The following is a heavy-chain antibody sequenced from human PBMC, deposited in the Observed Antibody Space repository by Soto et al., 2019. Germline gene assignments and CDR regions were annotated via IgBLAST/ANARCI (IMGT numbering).Heavy chain of an antibody. CDR2: IKQDGSEK. V-gene: IGHV3-7*01. CDR3: VKGEYYDILRF. CDR1: GFTFSGYW. D-gene: IGHD3-22*01. J-gene: IGHJ4*02. Sequence: PGGSLRLSCAASGFTFSGYWMSWVRQAPGKGLEWVANIKQDGSEKYYVDSVKGRFTISRDNAKNSLYLQMNSLRAEDTAVYYCVKGEYYDILRFWGQGTLVTVSS.